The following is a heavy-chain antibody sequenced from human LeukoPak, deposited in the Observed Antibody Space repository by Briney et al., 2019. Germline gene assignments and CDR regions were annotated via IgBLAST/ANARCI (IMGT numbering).Heavy chain of an antibody. V-gene: IGHV3-74*01. CDR1: GFTFSSNW. CDR2: INEDGSTT. Sequence: GGSLRLSCAASGFTFSSNWMHWVRQAPGKGLVWVSRINEDGSTTNYADSVKGRFTISRDNAKNTLYLQMNSLRAEDTAVYYCERDLGGRSGHWGQGTLVTVSS. J-gene: IGHJ4*02. CDR3: ERDLGGRSGH. D-gene: IGHD1-26*01.